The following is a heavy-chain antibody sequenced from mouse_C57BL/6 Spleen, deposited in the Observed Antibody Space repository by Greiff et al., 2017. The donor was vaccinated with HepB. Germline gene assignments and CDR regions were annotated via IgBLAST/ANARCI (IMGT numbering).Heavy chain of an antibody. D-gene: IGHD2-5*01. CDR3: ARSREYRNYDAWFAY. CDR2: INPNNGGT. J-gene: IGHJ3*01. Sequence: VQLQQSGPELVKPGASVKIPCKASGYTFTDYNMDWVKQSHGKSLEWIGDINPNNGGTIYNQKFKGKATLTVDKSSSPAYMELRSLTSEDTAVYYCARSREYRNYDAWFAYWGQGTLVTVSA. V-gene: IGHV1-18*01. CDR1: GYTFTDYN.